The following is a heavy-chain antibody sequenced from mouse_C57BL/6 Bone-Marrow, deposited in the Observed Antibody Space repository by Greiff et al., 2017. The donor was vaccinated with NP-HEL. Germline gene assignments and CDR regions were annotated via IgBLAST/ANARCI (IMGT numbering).Heavy chain of an antibody. Sequence: EVQVVESEGGLVQPGSSMKLSCTASGFTFSDYYMAWVRQVPEKGLEWVANINYDGSSTYYLDSLKSRFIISRDNAKNILYLQMSSLKSEDTATYYCARVGLRYPGWFAYWGQGTLVTVSA. D-gene: IGHD1-1*01. CDR1: GFTFSDYY. J-gene: IGHJ3*01. CDR2: INYDGSST. V-gene: IGHV5-16*01. CDR3: ARVGLRYPGWFAY.